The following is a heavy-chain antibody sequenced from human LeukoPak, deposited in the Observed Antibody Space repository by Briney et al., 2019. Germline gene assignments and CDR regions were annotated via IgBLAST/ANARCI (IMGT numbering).Heavy chain of an antibody. J-gene: IGHJ6*02. CDR1: GGTFSSYA. V-gene: IGHV1-69*04. CDR2: IIPILGIA. Sequence: ASVKVSCKASGGTFSSYAISWVRQAPGQGLEWMGRIIPILGIANYAQKFQGRVTITADKSTSTAYMELSSLRSEDTAVYYCARGSGYSYGGDYYGMDVWGQGTTVTVSS. D-gene: IGHD5-18*01. CDR3: ARGSGYSYGGDYYGMDV.